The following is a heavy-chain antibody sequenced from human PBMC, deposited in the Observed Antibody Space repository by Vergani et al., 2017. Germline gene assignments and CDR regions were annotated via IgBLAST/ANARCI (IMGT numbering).Heavy chain of an antibody. D-gene: IGHD5-18*01. Sequence: QVQLVQSGAEVKKPGSSVKVSCKASGGTFSSYTISWVRQAPGQGLEWMGRIIPILGIANYAQKFQGRVTITADKSTSTAYMELSSLRSEDTAVYYCARGVADTAMDIYHYYGMDVWGQGTTVTVSS. J-gene: IGHJ6*02. V-gene: IGHV1-69*02. CDR3: ARGVADTAMDIYHYYGMDV. CDR2: IIPILGIA. CDR1: GGTFSSYT.